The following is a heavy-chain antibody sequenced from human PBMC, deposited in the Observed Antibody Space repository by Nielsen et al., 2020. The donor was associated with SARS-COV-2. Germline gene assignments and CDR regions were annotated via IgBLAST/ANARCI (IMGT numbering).Heavy chain of an antibody. J-gene: IGHJ6*02. Sequence: SETLSLTCTVSGGSISSGGYYWSWIRHHPGKGLEWIGYIYFSGRTCYNPSLKSRVTISVDTSKNQFSLSLRSVTAADTAVYYCARESSGYDRYNYGIDVWGQGTTVTVSS. CDR2: IYFSGRT. CDR1: GGSISSGGYY. V-gene: IGHV4-31*03. D-gene: IGHD5-12*01. CDR3: ARESSGYDRYNYGIDV.